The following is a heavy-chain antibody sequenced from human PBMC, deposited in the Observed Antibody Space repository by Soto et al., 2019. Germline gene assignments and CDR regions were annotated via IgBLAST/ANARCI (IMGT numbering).Heavy chain of an antibody. CDR1: GYRFSSYW. J-gene: IGHJ6*02. Sequence: GESLKISCQGSGYRFSSYWIAWVRQMPGKGLEWMGIIYPGDSDTKYSPSFEGQVTISADKSNSTAYLQWSSLKASDTAMYYCARQGSNGAYYYYGMDVWGQGTTVTVSS. V-gene: IGHV5-51*01. CDR2: IYPGDSDT. D-gene: IGHD3-16*01. CDR3: ARQGSNGAYYYYGMDV.